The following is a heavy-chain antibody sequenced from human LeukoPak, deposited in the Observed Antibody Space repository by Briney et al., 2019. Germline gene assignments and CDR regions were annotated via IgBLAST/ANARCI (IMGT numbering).Heavy chain of an antibody. CDR3: ARALGYCSSTSCSNWFDP. CDR2: INHGGST. D-gene: IGHD2-2*01. CDR1: GGSFSGYY. V-gene: IGHV4-34*01. J-gene: IGHJ5*02. Sequence: SETLSLTCAVYGGSFSGYYWSWIRQPPGKGLEWIGEINHGGSTNYNPSLKSRVTISVDTSKNQFSLKLSSVTAADTAVYYCARALGYCSSTSCSNWFDPWGQGTLVTVSS.